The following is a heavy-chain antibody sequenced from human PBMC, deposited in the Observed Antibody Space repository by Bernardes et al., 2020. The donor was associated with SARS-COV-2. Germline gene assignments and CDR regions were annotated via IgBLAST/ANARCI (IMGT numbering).Heavy chain of an antibody. Sequence: GGSLRLSCAASGFTFSSYWMHWVRQAPGKGLVWVSRMNSDGSTRSYADSVKGRFTISRDNAKNTLYLQMNSLGGEDTAVYYCARDYDYYALGSTLDYWGQGTLVTVSS. CDR1: GFTFSSYW. D-gene: IGHD3-10*01. J-gene: IGHJ4*02. CDR2: MNSDGSTR. CDR3: ARDYDYYALGSTLDY. V-gene: IGHV3-74*01.